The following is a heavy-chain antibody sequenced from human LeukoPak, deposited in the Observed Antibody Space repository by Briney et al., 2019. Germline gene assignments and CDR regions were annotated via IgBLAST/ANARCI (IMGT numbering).Heavy chain of an antibody. CDR3: ARMTTVTNYLDY. CDR2: IYHSGST. CDR1: GDSISSSNW. J-gene: IGHJ4*02. D-gene: IGHD4-17*01. Sequence: SETLSLTCAVSGDSISSSNWWSWVRQPPTQGLEWIGEIYHSGSTNYNPSLKSRVTISVDKSKDQFSLKLSSVTAADTAVYYCARMTTVTNYLDYWGQGTLVTVSS. V-gene: IGHV4-4*02.